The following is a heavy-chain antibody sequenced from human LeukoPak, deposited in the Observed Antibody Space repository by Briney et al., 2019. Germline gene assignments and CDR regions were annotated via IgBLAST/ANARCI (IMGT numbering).Heavy chain of an antibody. CDR2: IYYSGST. CDR3: ARGRVLLCFGELLGDWFAP. CDR1: GGSISSGDYY. J-gene: IGHJ5*02. V-gene: IGHV4-30-4*01. Sequence: PSQTLSLTCTVSGGSISSGDYYWSWIRQPPGKGLEWIGYIYYSGSTYYNPSLKSRVTISVDTSKNQFSLKLSSVTAADTAVYYCARGRVLLCFGELLGDWFAPWGQGTLVTVPS. D-gene: IGHD3-10*01.